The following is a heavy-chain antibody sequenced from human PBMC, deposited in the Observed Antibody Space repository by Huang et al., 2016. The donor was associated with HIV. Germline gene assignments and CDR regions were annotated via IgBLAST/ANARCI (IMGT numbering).Heavy chain of an antibody. CDR1: GFTFSTYN. V-gene: IGHV3-48*01. Sequence: EVQLMESGGGLVQPGGSLRLSCAASGFTFSTYNMNWVRQAPVKGLEWVSYITSSSGSIYYAVAVKGRFTISRDNAKNSLYLQMNSLRAEDTAVYYCARFGSYYYGSGSYLDAFDIWGQGTMVTVSS. J-gene: IGHJ3*02. CDR3: ARFGSYYYGSGSYLDAFDI. CDR2: ITSSSGSI. D-gene: IGHD3-10*01.